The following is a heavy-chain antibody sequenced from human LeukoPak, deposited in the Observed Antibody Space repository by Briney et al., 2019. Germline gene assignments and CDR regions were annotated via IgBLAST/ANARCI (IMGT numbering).Heavy chain of an antibody. CDR2: INSNSNYM. Sequence: GGSLRLSCAASGFIFSYYSMNWVRQAPGKGLEWVSSINSNSNYMSYADSVKGRFTISRDNAKNSLYLQMTSQRAEDTAVYYCARSEFEAFDMWGQGTMVTVSS. J-gene: IGHJ3*02. V-gene: IGHV3-21*01. CDR3: ARSEFEAFDM. CDR1: GFIFSYYS. D-gene: IGHD3-10*01.